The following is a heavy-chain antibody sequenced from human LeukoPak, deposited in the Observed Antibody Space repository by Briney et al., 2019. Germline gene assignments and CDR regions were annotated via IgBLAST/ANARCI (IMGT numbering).Heavy chain of an antibody. J-gene: IGHJ1*01. V-gene: IGHV4-59*08. D-gene: IGHD6-13*01. CDR2: INYSGST. CDR3: ARHLLAAVNPEGYFQH. CDR1: GDSISSYY. Sequence: PSETLSLTCTASGDSISSYYWSWIRQPPGHGLEWIGYINYSGSTYYNPSIKSRVTISVDTSKNQFSLKLSSVTASDTAVYYCARHLLAAVNPEGYFQHWGQGTLVTVSS.